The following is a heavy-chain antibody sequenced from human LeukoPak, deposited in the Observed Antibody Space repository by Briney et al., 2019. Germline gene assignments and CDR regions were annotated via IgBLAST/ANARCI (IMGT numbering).Heavy chain of an antibody. D-gene: IGHD3-10*01. CDR2: IYYSGST. Sequence: SETLSLTCTVSGGSISSYYWSWIRQPPGKGLEWIGYIYYSGSTSYNPSLKSRVTISVDTSKNQFSLKLSSVTAADTAVYYCARDNYYGSGSRVFDYWGQGTLVTVSS. CDR3: ARDNYYGSGSRVFDY. V-gene: IGHV4-59*01. J-gene: IGHJ4*02. CDR1: GGSISSYY.